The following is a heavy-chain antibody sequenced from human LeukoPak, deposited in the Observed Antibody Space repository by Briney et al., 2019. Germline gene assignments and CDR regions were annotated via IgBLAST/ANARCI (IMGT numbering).Heavy chain of an antibody. V-gene: IGHV5-51*01. J-gene: IGHJ3*02. CDR1: GYSFTTYW. Sequence: GESLKISCKGSGYSFTTYWIGWVRQMPGKGLEWMGFIYLGDSDTRYSPSFQGQVTISADKSISTAYLQWSSLKASGTAMYYCAMPTGYYYDSSGYYQSDAFDIWGQGTMVTVSS. D-gene: IGHD3-22*01. CDR3: AMPTGYYYDSSGYYQSDAFDI. CDR2: IYLGDSDT.